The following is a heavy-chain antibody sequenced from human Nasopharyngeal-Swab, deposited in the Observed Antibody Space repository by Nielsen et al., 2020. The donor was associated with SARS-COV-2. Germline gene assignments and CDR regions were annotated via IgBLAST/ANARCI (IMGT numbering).Heavy chain of an antibody. CDR2: IIPIFGTA. Sequence: WVRQAPGQGLEWMGGIIPIFGTANYAQKFQGRVTITADESTSTAYMELSSLRSEDTAVYYCATYYDYVWGSYRTPYYYYYMDVWGKGTTVTVSS. V-gene: IGHV1-69*01. D-gene: IGHD3-16*02. CDR3: ATYYDYVWGSYRTPYYYYYMDV. J-gene: IGHJ6*03.